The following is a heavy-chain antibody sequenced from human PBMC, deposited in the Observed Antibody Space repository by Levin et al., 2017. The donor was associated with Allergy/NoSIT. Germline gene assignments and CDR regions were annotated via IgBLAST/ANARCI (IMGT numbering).Heavy chain of an antibody. D-gene: IGHD2-15*01. Sequence: GGSLRLSCAASGFTFSSYGMHWVRQAPGKGLEWVAVISYDGSNKYYADSVKGRFTISRDNSKNTLYLQMNSLRAKDTAVYYCAKSDCSGGNCYSYYYYYGMDVWGQGTTVTVSS. V-gene: IGHV3-30*18. CDR1: GFTFSSYG. CDR3: AKSDCSGGNCYSYYYYYGMDV. J-gene: IGHJ6*02. CDR2: ISYDGSNK.